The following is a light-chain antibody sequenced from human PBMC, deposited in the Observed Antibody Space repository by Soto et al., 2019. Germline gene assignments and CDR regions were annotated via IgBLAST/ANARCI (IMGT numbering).Light chain of an antibody. CDR1: QGISSY. CDR3: LQLNTNPLT. Sequence: IQLTQSPSSLSASVGDRVTITCRASQGISSYLAGYQQKPGKAPKLLISAASTLQSGVPSRFSGSGSGTDFTLTISSLQPEDFSTYYCLQLNTNPLTFGGGNKVEIK. J-gene: IGKJ4*01. CDR2: AAS. V-gene: IGKV1-9*01.